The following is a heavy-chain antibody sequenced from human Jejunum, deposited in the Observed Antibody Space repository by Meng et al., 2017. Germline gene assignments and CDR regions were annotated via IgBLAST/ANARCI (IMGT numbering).Heavy chain of an antibody. J-gene: IGHJ3*02. CDR2: VYARGST. CDR1: GGSISNFY. D-gene: IGHD3-9*01. Sequence: SETLSLTCTGSGGSISNFYWSWIRQPAGKGLEWIGRVYARGSTTYNPSLKSRVTVSLDTSKNQFSLRLSSMTAADTALYYCARGPYYDVLTGYYPGAFDIWGQGTRVT. V-gene: IGHV4-4*07. CDR3: ARGPYYDVLTGYYPGAFDI.